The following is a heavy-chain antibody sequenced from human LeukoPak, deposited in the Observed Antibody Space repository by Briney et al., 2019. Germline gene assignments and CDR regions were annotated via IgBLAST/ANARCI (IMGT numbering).Heavy chain of an antibody. CDR2: IYSGGST. CDR3: ARGTVTMVDY. J-gene: IGHJ4*02. Sequence: GVSLRLSCAASGFTFSSYAMHWVRQAPGRGLEWVSVIYSGGSTYYADSVKGRFTISRDNSKNTLFLQMNSLRAGDTAVYYCARGTVTMVDYWGQGTLVTVSS. V-gene: IGHV3-66*01. D-gene: IGHD3-10*01. CDR1: GFTFSSYA.